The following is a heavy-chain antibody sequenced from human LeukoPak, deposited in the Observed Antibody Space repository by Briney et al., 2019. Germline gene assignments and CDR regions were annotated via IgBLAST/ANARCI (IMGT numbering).Heavy chain of an antibody. CDR1: GYTFTSYD. CDR3: ARVGPIVVVVAALND. J-gene: IGHJ4*02. Sequence: ASVKVSCKASGYTFTSYDISWVRQATGQGPEWMGWMNPNSGNTGYAQKFQGRITMTRNTSISTAYMELSSLRSEDTAVYYCARVGPIVVVVAALNDWGQGTLVTVSS. CDR2: MNPNSGNT. V-gene: IGHV1-8*01. D-gene: IGHD2-15*01.